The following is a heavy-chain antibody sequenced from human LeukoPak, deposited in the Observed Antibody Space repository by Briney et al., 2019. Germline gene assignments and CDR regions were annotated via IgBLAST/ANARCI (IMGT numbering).Heavy chain of an antibody. J-gene: IGHJ4*02. CDR3: ARQSPGFMIAGYFDY. CDR2: ISDNGSP. V-gene: IGHV4-59*08. D-gene: IGHD3-16*01. Sequence: SETLSLTCIVSSGSISGYYWTWMRQPPGKGLEWIGYISDNGSPSYNPSLKSRVTISVATSKTQLSLRLTSVTAADTAVYYCARQSPGFMIAGYFDYWGQGTLVTVSS. CDR1: SGSISGYY.